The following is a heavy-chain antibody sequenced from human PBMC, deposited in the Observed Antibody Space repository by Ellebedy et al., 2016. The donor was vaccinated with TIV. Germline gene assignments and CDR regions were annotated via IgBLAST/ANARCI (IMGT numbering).Heavy chain of an antibody. CDR2: INPDSGDT. J-gene: IGHJ4*02. CDR3: ASKRVDILTGYSY. V-gene: IGHV1-2*02. Sequence: AASVKVSCKASGYTFTGQYMHWVRQAPGQGPERMGWINPDSGDTNYAQRFQGRISMTRDTSLSTAYLELSRLTSDDTAVYYCASKRVDILTGYSYWGQGTLVIVSS. D-gene: IGHD3-9*01. CDR1: GYTFTGQY.